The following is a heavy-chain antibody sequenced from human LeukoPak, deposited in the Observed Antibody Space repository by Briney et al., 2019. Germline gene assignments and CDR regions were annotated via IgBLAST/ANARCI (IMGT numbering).Heavy chain of an antibody. J-gene: IGHJ5*02. CDR1: GGSIRSFY. D-gene: IGHD6-13*01. CDR3: ARDGLGIAAAGTRVLGFDP. Sequence: SETLSLTCSVSGGSIRSFYWSWIRQPPGKGLEWIGNIYYSGSTNYNPSLKSRVTISVDTSKNQFSLKLSSVTAADTAVYYCARDGLGIAAAGTRVLGFDPWGQGTLVTVSS. V-gene: IGHV4-59*12. CDR2: IYYSGST.